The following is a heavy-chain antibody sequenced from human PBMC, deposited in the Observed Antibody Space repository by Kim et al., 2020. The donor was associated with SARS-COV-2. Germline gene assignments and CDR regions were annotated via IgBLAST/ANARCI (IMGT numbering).Heavy chain of an antibody. J-gene: IGHJ4*02. CDR3: ADLGNYYDSSGYQYYFDY. V-gene: IGHV1-69*06. CDR2: IIPIFGTA. Sequence: SVKVSCKASGGTFSSYAISWVRQAPGQGLEWMGGIIPIFGTANYAQKFQGRVTITADKSTSTAYMELSSLRSEDTAVYYCADLGNYYDSSGYQYYFDYWGQGTLVTVSS. D-gene: IGHD3-22*01. CDR1: GGTFSSYA.